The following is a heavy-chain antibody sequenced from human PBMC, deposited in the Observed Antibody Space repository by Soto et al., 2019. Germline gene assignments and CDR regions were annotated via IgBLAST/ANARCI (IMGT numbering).Heavy chain of an antibody. CDR1: GGSFSGYY. Sequence: SETLSLTCAVYGGSFSGYYWSWIRQPPGKGLEWIGEINHSGSTNYNPSLKSRVTISVDTSKNQFSLKLSSVTAADTAVYYCARTATVITRTFDYWGQGTLVTVSS. D-gene: IGHD4-17*01. CDR2: INHSGST. CDR3: ARTATVITRTFDY. J-gene: IGHJ4*02. V-gene: IGHV4-34*01.